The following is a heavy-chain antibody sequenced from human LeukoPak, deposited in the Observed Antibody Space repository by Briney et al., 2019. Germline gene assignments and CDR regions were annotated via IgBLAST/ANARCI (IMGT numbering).Heavy chain of an antibody. CDR1: GFTFSSYG. J-gene: IGHJ4*02. V-gene: IGHV3-33*01. CDR3: ARDAFRDCYDSSGPDY. Sequence: GGSLRLSCAASGFTFSSYGMHWVRQAPGKGLEWVAVIWYDGSNKYYADSVKGRFTISRDNSKNTLYLQMNSLRAEGTAVYYCARDAFRDCYDSSGPDYWGQGTLVTVSS. D-gene: IGHD3-22*01. CDR2: IWYDGSNK.